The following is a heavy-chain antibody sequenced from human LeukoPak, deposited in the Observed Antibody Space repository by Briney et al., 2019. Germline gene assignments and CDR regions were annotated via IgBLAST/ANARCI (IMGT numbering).Heavy chain of an antibody. V-gene: IGHV1-2*02. J-gene: IGHJ5*02. CDR2: INPNSGGT. Sequence: ASVKVSCKASGGXFSSYAISWVRQAPGQGLKWMGWINPNSGGTNYAQKFQGRVTMTRDTSISTAYMELSRLRSDDTAVYYCARVFYGDYPEDNNWFDPWGQGTLVTVSS. CDR3: ARVFYGDYPEDNNWFDP. D-gene: IGHD4-17*01. CDR1: GGXFSSYA.